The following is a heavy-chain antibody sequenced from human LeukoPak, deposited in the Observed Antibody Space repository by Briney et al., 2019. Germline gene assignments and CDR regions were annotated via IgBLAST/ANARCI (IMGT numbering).Heavy chain of an antibody. CDR2: IYYSGST. V-gene: IGHV4-39*01. CDR1: GGSISSSSSY. D-gene: IGHD6-19*01. Sequence: PSETLSLTCTVSGGSISSSSSYWGWVRQPPGKGLEWIGSIYYSGSTYYNPSLKSRVTISADTSKTQFSLKLSSVTAADTAVYYCARHLYSSGWYGDYWGQGTLVTVSS. J-gene: IGHJ4*02. CDR3: ARHLYSSGWYGDY.